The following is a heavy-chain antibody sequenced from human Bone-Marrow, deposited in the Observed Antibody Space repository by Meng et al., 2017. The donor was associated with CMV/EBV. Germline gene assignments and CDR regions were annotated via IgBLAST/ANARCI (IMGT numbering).Heavy chain of an antibody. CDR1: GYTFTSYD. Sequence: ASVKVSCKASGYTFTSYDINWVRQATGQGLEWMGWMNPNSGNTGYAQKFQGRVTMTRNTSISTAYMELSSLRSEDTAVYYCARVEYSSSSGRNRNYYYYYGMDVWGQGTTVTGSS. V-gene: IGHV1-8*01. CDR2: MNPNSGNT. J-gene: IGHJ6*02. CDR3: ARVEYSSSSGRNRNYYYYYGMDV. D-gene: IGHD6-6*01.